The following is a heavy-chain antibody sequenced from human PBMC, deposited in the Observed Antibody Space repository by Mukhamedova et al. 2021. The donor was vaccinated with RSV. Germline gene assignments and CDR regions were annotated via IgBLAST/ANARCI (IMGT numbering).Heavy chain of an antibody. CDR3: ARDLGTF. J-gene: IGHJ4*02. Sequence: NPSLKSRVTISVDTSKHQFSLKLSSVTAADTAVYYCARDLGTFWGQGTLVTVSS. V-gene: IGHV4-31*02. D-gene: IGHD7-27*01.